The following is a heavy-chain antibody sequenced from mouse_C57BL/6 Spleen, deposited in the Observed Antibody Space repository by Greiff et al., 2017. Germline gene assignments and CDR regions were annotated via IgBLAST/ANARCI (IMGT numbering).Heavy chain of an antibody. CDR3: ARRGNYSFAY. CDR2: ISNLAYSI. Sequence: EVKLMESGGGLVQPGGSLKLSCAASGFTFSDYGMAWVRQAPRKGPEWVAFISNLAYSIYYAGTVTGRFTISRENAKNTLYLEMSSLRSEDTAMYYCARRGNYSFAYWGQGTLVTVSA. V-gene: IGHV5-15*01. CDR1: GFTFSDYG. J-gene: IGHJ3*01. D-gene: IGHD2-1*01.